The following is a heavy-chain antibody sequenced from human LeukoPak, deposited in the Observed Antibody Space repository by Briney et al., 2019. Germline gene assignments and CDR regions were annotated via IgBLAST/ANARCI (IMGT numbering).Heavy chain of an antibody. CDR2: IYYSGST. V-gene: IGHV4-59*01. Sequence: SETLSLTCTVSGGSISSYYWSWIRQPPGKGLEWIGYIYYSGSTNYNPSLKSRVTISVDTSKNQFSLKLSSVTAADTAVYYCAREMVYDILNGYPNNAFDIWGQGTMVTVSS. D-gene: IGHD3-9*01. CDR1: GGSISSYY. J-gene: IGHJ3*02. CDR3: AREMVYDILNGYPNNAFDI.